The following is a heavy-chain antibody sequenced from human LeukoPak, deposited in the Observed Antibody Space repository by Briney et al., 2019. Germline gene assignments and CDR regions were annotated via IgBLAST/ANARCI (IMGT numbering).Heavy chain of an antibody. CDR3: AREEDRYDFWSGYYNPFDY. CDR1: GGTFSSYA. CDR2: IIPIFGIA. V-gene: IGHV1-69*04. D-gene: IGHD3-3*01. J-gene: IGHJ4*02. Sequence: SVKVSCKASGGTFSSYAISWVRQAPEQGLEWMGRIIPIFGIANYAQKFQGRVTITADKSTSAAYMELSSLRSEDTAVYYCAREEDRYDFWSGYYNPFDYWGQGTLVTVSS.